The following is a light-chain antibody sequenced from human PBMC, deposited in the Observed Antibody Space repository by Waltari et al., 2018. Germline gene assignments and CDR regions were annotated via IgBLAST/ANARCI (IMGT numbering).Light chain of an antibody. CDR2: EVI. CDR1: SSDGGGSHY. CDR3: SSYTSSSTLV. Sequence: QSALTQPASVAGSPGQSITISCTGTSSDGGGSHYVSWYQQFPGKAPKLLIYEVINRPSGISNRFSGSKSGNTASLAISGLQAEDEADYYCSSYTSSSTLVFGGGTKLTVL. J-gene: IGLJ2*01. V-gene: IGLV2-14*01.